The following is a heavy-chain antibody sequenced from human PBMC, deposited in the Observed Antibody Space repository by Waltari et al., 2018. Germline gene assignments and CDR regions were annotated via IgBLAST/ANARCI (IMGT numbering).Heavy chain of an antibody. CDR2: IYYRGST. J-gene: IGHJ4*02. Sequence: QLQLQESGPGLVKPSETLSLTCTVSGGSISSSSYYWGWIRQPPGKGLEWIGSIYYRGSTDYNPSLKSRVTISVDTSKNQFSLKLSSVTAADTAVYYCARHAAAAGPYYFDYWGQGTLVTVSS. V-gene: IGHV4-39*01. D-gene: IGHD6-13*01. CDR3: ARHAAAAGPYYFDY. CDR1: GGSISSSSYY.